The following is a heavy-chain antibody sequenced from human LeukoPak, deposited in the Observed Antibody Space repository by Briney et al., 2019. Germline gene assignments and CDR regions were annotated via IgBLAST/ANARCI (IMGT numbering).Heavy chain of an antibody. CDR1: GGSINSYC. V-gene: IGHV4-4*07. CDR3: GRQGYTASYYFVDY. D-gene: IGHD3-10*01. Sequence: SETLSLTCTVPGGSINSYCWGWVRQPAGKGLEWIGRIYPTGTTNYSPSFKSRLTMSLDTSKNQFSLKLRSVTAADTAVYYCGRQGYTASYYFVDYWSQGTLVTVSS. J-gene: IGHJ4*02. CDR2: IYPTGTT.